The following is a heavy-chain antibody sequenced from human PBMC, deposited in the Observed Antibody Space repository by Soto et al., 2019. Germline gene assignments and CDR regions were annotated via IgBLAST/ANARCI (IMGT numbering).Heavy chain of an antibody. D-gene: IGHD3-10*01. CDR2: IYHSGST. Sequence: SETLSLTCAVSGYSISSGYYWGWIRQPPGKGLEWIGSIYHSGSTYYNPSLKSRVTISVDTSKNQFSLKLSSVTAADTAVYYCAREGPSGSSPVWGQGTLVTVPS. CDR1: GYSISSGYY. CDR3: AREGPSGSSPV. V-gene: IGHV4-38-2*02. J-gene: IGHJ4*02.